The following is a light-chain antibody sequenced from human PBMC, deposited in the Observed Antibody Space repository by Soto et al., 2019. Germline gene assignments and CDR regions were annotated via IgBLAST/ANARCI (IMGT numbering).Light chain of an antibody. V-gene: IGKV3D-15*01. Sequence: EIVMTQSPVTLSVSPGERATLSYRASQSVSDNLAWYQQKPGQAPRLLFYGASTRATDIPVRFSGSGSGTEFTLTISSLQSEDFAVYYCQQYNNWPLTFGGGTKVDIK. CDR3: QQYNNWPLT. CDR1: QSVSDN. J-gene: IGKJ4*01. CDR2: GAS.